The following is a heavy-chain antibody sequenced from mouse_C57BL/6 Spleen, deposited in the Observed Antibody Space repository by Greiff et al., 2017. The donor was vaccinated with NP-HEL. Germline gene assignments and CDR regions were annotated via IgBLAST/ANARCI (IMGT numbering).Heavy chain of an antibody. V-gene: IGHV5-6*02. CDR3: ARQEGPLCAY. J-gene: IGHJ3*01. CDR2: ISSGGSYT. D-gene: IGHD6-1*01. CDR1: GFTFSSYG. Sequence: EVMLVESGGDLVKPGGSLKLSCAASGFTFSSYGMSWVRQTPDKRLEWVATISSGGSYTYYPDSVKGRFTISRDNAKNTLYLQMSSLKSEDTAMYYCARQEGPLCAYWGQVTLVTVSA.